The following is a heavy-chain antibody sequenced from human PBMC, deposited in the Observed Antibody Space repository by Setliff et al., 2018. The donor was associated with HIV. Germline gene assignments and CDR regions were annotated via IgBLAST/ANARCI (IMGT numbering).Heavy chain of an antibody. CDR2: ISAYDDNT. D-gene: IGHD3-3*01. CDR3: ARDLRNSNTLFGVLNLVFDL. V-gene: IGHV1-18*01. J-gene: IGHJ4*02. Sequence: ASVKVSCKASGYTFMNYGLSWVRQAPGQGLEWMGWISAYDDNTYYVQKFQGRVTMTTDTSVNTVFIELSRLKSDDTALYYCARDLRNSNTLFGVLNLVFDLWGQGTLVTVSS. CDR1: GYTFMNYG.